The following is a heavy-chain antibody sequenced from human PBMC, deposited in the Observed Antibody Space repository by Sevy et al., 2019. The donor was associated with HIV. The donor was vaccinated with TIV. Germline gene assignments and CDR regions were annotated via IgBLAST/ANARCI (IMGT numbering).Heavy chain of an antibody. D-gene: IGHD1-26*01. CDR3: ARDGGYSVKWYPLY. V-gene: IGHV3-30-3*01. Sequence: GESLKISCAASGFTFSSYAMHWVRQAPGKGLEWVAVISYEGTETFYAASVEGRFTISRDNSKNMLSLQINSLRPEDTAVYYCARDGGYSVKWYPLYWGHGTLVTVSS. J-gene: IGHJ4*01. CDR1: GFTFSSYA. CDR2: ISYEGTET.